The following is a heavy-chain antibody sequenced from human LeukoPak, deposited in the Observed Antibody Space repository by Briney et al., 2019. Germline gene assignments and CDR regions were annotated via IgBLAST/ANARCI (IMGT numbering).Heavy chain of an antibody. D-gene: IGHD3-10*01. J-gene: IGHJ1*01. V-gene: IGHV4-59*08. CDR1: GGSISSYY. Sequence: NPSETLSLTCTVSGGSISSYYWSWIRQPPGKGLEWIGYIYYSGSTYYNPSLKSRVTISVDTSKNQFSLKLSSVTAADTAVYYCARTMVRGVIQHWGQGTLVTVSS. CDR3: ARTMVRGVIQH. CDR2: IYYSGST.